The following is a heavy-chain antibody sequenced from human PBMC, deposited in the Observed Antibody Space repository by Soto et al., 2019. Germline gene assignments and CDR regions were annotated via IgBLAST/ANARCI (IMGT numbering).Heavy chain of an antibody. J-gene: IGHJ6*02. V-gene: IGHV4-39*01. CDR1: GGSISSSSYY. Sequence: PSETLSLTCTVSGGSISSSSYYWGWIRQPPGKGLEWIGSIYYSGSTYYNPSLKSRVTISVDTSKNQFSLKLSSVTAADTAVYYCARGVGVAGGYYYGMDVWGQGTTVTVSS. CDR2: IYYSGST. CDR3: ARGVGVAGGYYYGMDV. D-gene: IGHD6-19*01.